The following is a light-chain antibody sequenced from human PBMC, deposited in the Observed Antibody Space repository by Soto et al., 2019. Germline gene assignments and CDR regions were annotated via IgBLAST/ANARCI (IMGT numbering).Light chain of an antibody. CDR1: QSVSSN. CDR3: QQYNNWPRT. V-gene: IGKV3-15*01. J-gene: IGKJ1*01. Sequence: EIVMTQSPATLSVSPGERATLSCRASQSVSSNLAWYQQKPGQAPRLLIYGASTRATGISARFSGSGSVTEFTLTISSLQSEDFAVYYCQQYNNWPRTFGQGTKVDIK. CDR2: GAS.